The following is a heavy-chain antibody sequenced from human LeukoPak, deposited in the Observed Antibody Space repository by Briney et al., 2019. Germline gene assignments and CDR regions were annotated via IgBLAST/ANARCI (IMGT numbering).Heavy chain of an antibody. J-gene: IGHJ5*02. CDR1: GYTFTSYA. D-gene: IGHD2-2*01. CDR2: INAGNGNT. Sequence: ASVNVSCKASGYTFTSYAMHWVRQAPGQRLEWMGWINAGNGNTKYSQKFQGRVTITRDTSASTAYMELSSLRSEDTAVYYCARDVGYCSSTSCYARNWFDPWGQGTLVTVSS. CDR3: ARDVGYCSSTSCYARNWFDP. V-gene: IGHV1-3*01.